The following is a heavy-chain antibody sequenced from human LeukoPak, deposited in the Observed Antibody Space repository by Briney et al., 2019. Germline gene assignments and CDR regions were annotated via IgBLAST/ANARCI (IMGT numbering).Heavy chain of an antibody. Sequence: ASVKVSCKASGYTFTGYYMHWVRQAPGQGLEWMGWISPNSGTTNSEQKFQDRVTMTRDTSISTAYMELSRLRSDDTAVYYCARADTDIVVVVGALNYYYGMDVWGQGTTVTVSS. V-gene: IGHV1-2*02. CDR3: ARADTDIVVVVGALNYYYGMDV. CDR1: GYTFTGYY. CDR2: ISPNSGTT. D-gene: IGHD2-15*01. J-gene: IGHJ6*02.